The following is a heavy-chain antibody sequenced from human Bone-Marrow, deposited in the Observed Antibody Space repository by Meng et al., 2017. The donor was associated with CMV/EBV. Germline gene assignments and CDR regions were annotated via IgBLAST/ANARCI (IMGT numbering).Heavy chain of an antibody. CDR2: INHSGST. CDR1: GGSFNGYY. J-gene: IGHJ5*02. Sequence: SETLSLTCAVYGGSFNGYYWSWIRQPPGKGLEWIGEINHSGSTNYNPSLKSRVTISVDTSKNQFSLQLTSVTAADTAVYYCARGRVGGFDCSGGSCYSPPWGQGNLVHVYS. V-gene: IGHV4-34*01. D-gene: IGHD2-15*01. CDR3: ARGRVGGFDCSGGSCYSPP.